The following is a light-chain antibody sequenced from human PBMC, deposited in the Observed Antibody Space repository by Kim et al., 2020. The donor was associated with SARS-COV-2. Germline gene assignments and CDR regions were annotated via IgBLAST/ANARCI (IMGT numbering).Light chain of an antibody. Sequence: QSVLTQPPSVSGAPGQRVTISCTGSSSNIGAGFDVHWFQQFPGTAPKLLISGSSNRPSGVPDRFSGSKSGTSASLAISGLQAGDEADYYCQSYDSSLNGWVFGGGTQLTVL. J-gene: IGLJ3*02. V-gene: IGLV1-40*01. CDR2: GSS. CDR3: QSYDSSLNGWV. CDR1: SSNIGAGFD.